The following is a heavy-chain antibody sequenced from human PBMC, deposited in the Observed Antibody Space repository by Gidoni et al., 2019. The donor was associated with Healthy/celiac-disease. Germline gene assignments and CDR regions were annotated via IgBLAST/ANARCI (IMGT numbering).Heavy chain of an antibody. V-gene: IGHV1-58*01. CDR3: AADGASSSWLYYYYYGMDV. D-gene: IGHD6-13*01. J-gene: IGHJ6*02. Sequence: QMQLVQSGPEVKKPGTSVKVSCKASGFTFTSSAVQWVRQARGQRLEWIGWIVVGSGNTNYAQKFQERVTITRDMSTITAYMELSSLRSEDTAVYYCAADGASSSWLYYYYYGMDVWGQGTTVTVSS. CDR2: IVVGSGNT. CDR1: GFTFTSSA.